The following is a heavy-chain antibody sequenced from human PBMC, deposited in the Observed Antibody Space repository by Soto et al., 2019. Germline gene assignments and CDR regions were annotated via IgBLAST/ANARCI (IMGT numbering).Heavy chain of an antibody. CDR1: GYTFTSYD. J-gene: IGHJ6*02. CDR3: ARPHDYVWGSYRTIQSHGMDV. V-gene: IGHV1-8*01. CDR2: MNTNSDNT. D-gene: IGHD3-16*02. Sequence: QVQLVQSGAEVKRPGASVKVSCKASGYTFTSYDINWVRQATGQGLEWMGWMNTNSDNTGYAQKFQGRGTMTRNTSISTAYMELSSLRSDDTAVYYCARPHDYVWGSYRTIQSHGMDVWGQGTTVTVSS.